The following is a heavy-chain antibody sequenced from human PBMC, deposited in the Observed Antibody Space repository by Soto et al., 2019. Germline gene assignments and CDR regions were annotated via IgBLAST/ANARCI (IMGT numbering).Heavy chain of an antibody. CDR1: GNSFTSYW. D-gene: IGHD6-13*01. Sequence: PGESLKMCCKGSGNSFTSYWICWGSQMPGTGLEWMGRIDPSDSYTNYSPSFQGHVTISADKSISTAYLQWSSLKASDTAMYYCARLQAAAGDNDLTFDYWGQGTLVTVSS. V-gene: IGHV5-10-1*01. J-gene: IGHJ4*02. CDR3: ARLQAAAGDNDLTFDY. CDR2: IDPSDSYT.